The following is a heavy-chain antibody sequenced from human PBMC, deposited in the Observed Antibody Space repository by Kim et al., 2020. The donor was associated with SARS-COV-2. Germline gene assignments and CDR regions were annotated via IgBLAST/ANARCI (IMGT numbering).Heavy chain of an antibody. V-gene: IGHV1-69*13. D-gene: IGHD2-21*02. CDR1: GGTFSSYA. Sequence: SVKVSCKASGGTFSSYAISWVRQAPGQGLEWMGGIIPIFGTANYAQKFQGRVTITADESTSTAYMELSSLRSEDTAVYYCARGGIVVVTAIPYYYYYGMDVWGQGTTVTVSS. J-gene: IGHJ6*02. CDR2: IIPIFGTA. CDR3: ARGGIVVVTAIPYYYYYGMDV.